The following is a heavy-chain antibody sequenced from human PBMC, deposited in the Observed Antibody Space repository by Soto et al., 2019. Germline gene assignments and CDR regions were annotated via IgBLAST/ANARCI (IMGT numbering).Heavy chain of an antibody. Sequence: PGGSLRLSCAASRFTFSDYAINWVRQAPGKGLEWVSGITATGSTTYYADPVKGRFTISRDNSKNTLYLQMNSLRAEDTALYYCVKDIVAAVGGQQLATGYFDYWGQGILVTVSS. D-gene: IGHD6-13*01. CDR2: ITATGSTT. CDR3: VKDIVAAVGGQQLATGYFDY. J-gene: IGHJ4*02. CDR1: RFTFSDYA. V-gene: IGHV3-23*01.